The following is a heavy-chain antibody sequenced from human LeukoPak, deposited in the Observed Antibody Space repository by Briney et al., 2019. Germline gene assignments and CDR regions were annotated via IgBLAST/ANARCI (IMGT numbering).Heavy chain of an antibody. CDR1: GGSINGYY. V-gene: IGHV4-4*07. CDR3: ARDRSSSYTRDWFDP. CDR2: IYNSESI. J-gene: IGHJ5*02. Sequence: SETLSLTCTVSGGSINGYYWSWIRQPAGKGLEWIGRIYNSESINYNPSLKSRVTMSIDTSKSQFSLKLNSVTAADTAVYYCARDRSSSYTRDWFDPWGQGALVTVSS. D-gene: IGHD6-13*01.